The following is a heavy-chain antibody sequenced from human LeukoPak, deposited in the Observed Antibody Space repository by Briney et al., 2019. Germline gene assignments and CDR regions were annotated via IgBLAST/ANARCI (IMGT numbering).Heavy chain of an antibody. V-gene: IGHV1-2*02. D-gene: IGHD3-3*01. CDR1: GYTFTGYY. J-gene: IGHJ3*02. CDR2: INPNSGGT. CDR3: ARILRFLEWSVPAFDI. Sequence: ASVKVSCKASGYTFTGYYMHWVRQAPGQGLEWMGWINPNSGGTNYAQKLQGRVTMTTDTSTSTAYMELRSLRSDDTAVYYCARILRFLEWSVPAFDIWGQGTMVTVSS.